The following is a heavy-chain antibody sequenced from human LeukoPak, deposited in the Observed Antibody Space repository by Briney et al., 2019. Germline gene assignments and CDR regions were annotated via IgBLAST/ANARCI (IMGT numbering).Heavy chain of an antibody. J-gene: IGHJ3*02. V-gene: IGHV3-11*01. Sequence: GGSLRLSCAASGFTFSDYYMSWIRQAPGKGLEWVSYISSSGSTIYYADSVKGRFTISRDNAKNSLYLQMNSLRAEDTAVYYCARDLGYGDYYAFDIWGQGTMVTVSS. CDR2: ISSSGSTI. CDR1: GFTFSDYY. D-gene: IGHD4-17*01. CDR3: ARDLGYGDYYAFDI.